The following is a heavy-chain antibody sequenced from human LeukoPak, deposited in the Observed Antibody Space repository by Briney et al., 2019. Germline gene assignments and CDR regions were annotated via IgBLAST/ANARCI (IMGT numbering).Heavy chain of an antibody. CDR3: ARMGKSSSSFDY. CDR1: GYTFTSYA. V-gene: IGHV1-3*01. CDR2: INAGNGNT. J-gene: IGHJ4*02. D-gene: IGHD6-6*01. Sequence: ASVKVSCKASGYTFTSYAMHWVRQAPGQRLEWMEWINAGNGNTKYSQKFQGRVTITRDTSASTAYMELSSLRSEDTAVYYCARMGKSSSSFDYWGQGTLVTVSS.